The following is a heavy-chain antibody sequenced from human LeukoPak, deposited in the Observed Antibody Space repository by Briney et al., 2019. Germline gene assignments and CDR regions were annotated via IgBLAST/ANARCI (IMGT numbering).Heavy chain of an antibody. CDR2: IYYSGST. J-gene: IGHJ4*02. V-gene: IGHV4-59*01. Sequence: SETLSLTCTVSGGSISSYYWSWIRQPPGKGLEWIGYIYYSGSTNYNPSLKSRVTISVDTSKNQFSLKLSSVTAADTAVYYCARLSRSWSVFFDYWGQGTLVTVSS. CDR1: GGSISSYY. D-gene: IGHD6-13*01. CDR3: ARLSRSWSVFFDY.